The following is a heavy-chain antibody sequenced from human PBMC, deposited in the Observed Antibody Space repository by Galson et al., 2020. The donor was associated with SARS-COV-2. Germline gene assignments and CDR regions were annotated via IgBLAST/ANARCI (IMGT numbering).Heavy chain of an antibody. CDR1: GFPFSSYE. Sequence: GGSLRLSCAASGFPFSSYEMNWVRQAPGKGLEWISYIDSGGSPIYYADSMKGRFTISRDNAKNSLYLQMNSLRAEDTAVYYCARVNSVATLADYYYYLDVWGKGTTVTVSS. V-gene: IGHV3-48*03. CDR2: IDSGGSPI. CDR3: ARVNSVATLADYYYYLDV. J-gene: IGHJ6*03. D-gene: IGHD5-12*01.